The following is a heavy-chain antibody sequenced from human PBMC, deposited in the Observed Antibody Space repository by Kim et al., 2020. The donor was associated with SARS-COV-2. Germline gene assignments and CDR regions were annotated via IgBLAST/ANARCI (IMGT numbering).Heavy chain of an antibody. CDR2: ST. CDR3: ARGLRFPVDY. D-gene: IGHD3-3*01. Sequence: STYYTPSLKSRVTITVDTSKNRFSLKLSSVTAADTAVYYCARGLRFPVDYWGQGTLVTVSS. V-gene: IGHV4-31*02. J-gene: IGHJ4*02.